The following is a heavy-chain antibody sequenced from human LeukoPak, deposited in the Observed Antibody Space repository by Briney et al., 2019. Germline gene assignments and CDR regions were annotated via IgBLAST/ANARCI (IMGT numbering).Heavy chain of an antibody. Sequence: PGGSLRLSCAASGFTFSSYWMHWVRQAPGKGLVWVSRINSDGSSTTYADSVKGRFTISRDNAKNTLSLQMNSLGAEDTAVYYCARVLPAPVDYYYMDVWGKGTTVTVSS. V-gene: IGHV3-74*01. CDR1: GFTFSSYW. J-gene: IGHJ6*03. CDR3: ARVLPAPVDYYYMDV. CDR2: INSDGSST. D-gene: IGHD2-2*01.